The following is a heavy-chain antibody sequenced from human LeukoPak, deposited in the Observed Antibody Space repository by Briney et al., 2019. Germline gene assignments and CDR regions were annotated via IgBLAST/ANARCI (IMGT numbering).Heavy chain of an antibody. CDR2: IHTSGST. Sequence: SETLSLTCTVSGGSISSYYWSWIRQPAGKGLEWIGRIHTSGSTNYNPSLKSRVTISVDKSKNQFSLKLSSVTAADTAVYYCAREWSHHYDSSGYLDYWGQGTLVTVSS. V-gene: IGHV4-4*07. CDR1: GGSISSYY. CDR3: AREWSHHYDSSGYLDY. J-gene: IGHJ4*02. D-gene: IGHD3-22*01.